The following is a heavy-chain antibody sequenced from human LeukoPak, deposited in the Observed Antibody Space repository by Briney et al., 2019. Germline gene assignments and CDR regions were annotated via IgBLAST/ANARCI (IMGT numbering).Heavy chain of an antibody. CDR1: GGTFSSYA. Sequence: ASVQVSCKASGGTFSSYAISWVRQAPGQGLEWMGGIIPIFGTANYAQKFQGRVTITADESKSTAYMELSSLRSEDTAVYYCAREGDRYSSSSFDYWGQGTLVTVSS. J-gene: IGHJ4*02. CDR3: AREGDRYSSSSFDY. V-gene: IGHV1-69*01. D-gene: IGHD6-6*01. CDR2: IIPIFGTA.